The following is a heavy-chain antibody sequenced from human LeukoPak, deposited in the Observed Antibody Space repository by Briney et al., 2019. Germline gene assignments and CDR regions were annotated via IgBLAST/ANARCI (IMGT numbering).Heavy chain of an antibody. CDR1: GFTFSSYW. CDR2: IKQDGSEK. V-gene: IGHV3-7*01. Sequence: HPGGSLRLSCAASGFTFSSYWMSWVRQAPGKGLEWVANIKQDGSEKYYVDSVKGRFTISRDNAKNSLYLQMNSLGAEDTAVYYCARGRRAPYYGFRSGYIDHYYMDVWGKGTTVTVSS. D-gene: IGHD3-3*01. J-gene: IGHJ6*03. CDR3: ARGRRAPYYGFRSGYIDHYYMDV.